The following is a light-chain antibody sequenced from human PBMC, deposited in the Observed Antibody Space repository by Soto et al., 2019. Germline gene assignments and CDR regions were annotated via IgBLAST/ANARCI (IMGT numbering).Light chain of an antibody. CDR1: QGISTW. J-gene: IGKJ2*02. V-gene: IGKV1-12*01. CDR2: AAS. Sequence: DIPMTQSPSSVSASVGDTVTISCRASQGISTWLAWYQQKPGKAPKLLIYAASYLQNGVPSRFSGSGSGTDFTLTISSLQPEDFVTYYCQQANSFPRTFGQGTKLEIK. CDR3: QQANSFPRT.